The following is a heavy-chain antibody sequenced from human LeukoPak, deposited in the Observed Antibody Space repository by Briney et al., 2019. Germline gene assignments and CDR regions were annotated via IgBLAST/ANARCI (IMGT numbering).Heavy chain of an antibody. CDR2: IYYSGST. CDR1: GGSISSSSYY. D-gene: IGHD4-17*01. Sequence: PSETLSLTCTVSGGSISSSSYYWGWIRQPPGKGLEWIGSIYYSGSTYYNPSLKSRVTISVDTPRNQFSLKLSSLTAADTAVYYCASPTTVTRGGWHYWGQGTLVTVSS. V-gene: IGHV4-39*07. CDR3: ASPTTVTRGGWHY. J-gene: IGHJ4*02.